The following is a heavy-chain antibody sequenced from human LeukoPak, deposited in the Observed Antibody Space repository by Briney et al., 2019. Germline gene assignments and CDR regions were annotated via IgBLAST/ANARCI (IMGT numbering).Heavy chain of an antibody. V-gene: IGHV3-9*01. CDR1: GFTFDDYA. Sequence: GGSLRLSCAASGFTFDDYAMHWVRQAPGKGLEWVSGISWNSGSIGYADSVKGRFTISRDNAKNSLYLQMNSLRAEDTALYYWKKPRIPSSRDVWEKGT. CDR3: KKPRIPSSRDV. J-gene: IGHJ6*03. CDR2: ISWNSGSI.